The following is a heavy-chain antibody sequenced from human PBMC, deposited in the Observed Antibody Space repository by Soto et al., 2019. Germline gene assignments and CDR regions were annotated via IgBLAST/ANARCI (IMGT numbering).Heavy chain of an antibody. CDR2: MNPNSGNT. Sequence: ASVKVSCKASGYTFTSYDINWVRQATGQGLEWMGWMNPNSGNTGYAQKFQGRVTMTRNTSISTAYMELSSLRSEDTAVYYCARTYDSSGYYPRDAFDIWGQGTMVTVSS. V-gene: IGHV1-8*01. J-gene: IGHJ3*02. CDR3: ARTYDSSGYYPRDAFDI. D-gene: IGHD3-22*01. CDR1: GYTFTSYD.